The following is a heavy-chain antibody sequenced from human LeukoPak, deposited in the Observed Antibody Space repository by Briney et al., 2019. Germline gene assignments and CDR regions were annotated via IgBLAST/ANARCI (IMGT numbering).Heavy chain of an antibody. Sequence: PGGSLRLSCAASGFTVSSNYMNWVRQAPGKGLEWVSSISSSSSYIYYADSVKGRFTISRDNAKNSLYLQMNSLRAEDTAVYYCARADYYDSSGSYTGYWGQGTLVTVSS. J-gene: IGHJ4*02. CDR3: ARADYYDSSGSYTGY. V-gene: IGHV3-21*01. CDR1: GFTVSSNY. D-gene: IGHD3-22*01. CDR2: ISSSSSYI.